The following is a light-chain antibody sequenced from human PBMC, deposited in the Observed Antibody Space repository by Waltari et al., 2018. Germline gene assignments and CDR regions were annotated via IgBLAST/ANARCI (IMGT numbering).Light chain of an antibody. V-gene: IGKV1-5*03. CDR3: QQYRRPPWT. CDR1: ESINTW. Sequence: DIQMTQSPSTLSASVGDRVTISCRATESINTWLAWYQQKPGKAPKPLSSRSFNLEGGVPSRFSGSGSGTEFTLTISSLQPDDLATYHCQQYRRPPWTFGQGTKV. J-gene: IGKJ1*01. CDR2: RSF.